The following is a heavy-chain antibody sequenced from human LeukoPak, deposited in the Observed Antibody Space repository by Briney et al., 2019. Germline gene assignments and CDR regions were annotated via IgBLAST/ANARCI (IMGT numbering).Heavy chain of an antibody. CDR3: AREMATISGGAFDI. D-gene: IGHD5-24*01. CDR2: IYYSGST. V-gene: IGHV4-61*08. Sequence: SETLSLTCTVSGGSISSGGYYRSWIRQHPGKGLEWIGYIYYSGSTNYNPSLKSRVTISVDTSKNQFSLKLSSVTAADTAVYYCAREMATISGGAFDIWGQGTMVTVS. CDR1: GGSISSGGYY. J-gene: IGHJ3*02.